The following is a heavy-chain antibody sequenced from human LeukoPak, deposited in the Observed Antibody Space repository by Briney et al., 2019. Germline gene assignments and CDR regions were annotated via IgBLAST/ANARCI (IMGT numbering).Heavy chain of an antibody. J-gene: IGHJ4*02. CDR1: GGSFSGYY. D-gene: IGHD2-15*01. CDR2: IYYSGST. V-gene: IGHV4-59*08. CDR3: SRQAYCGGGNCYPFDY. Sequence: PSETLSLTCAVYGGSFSGYYWSWIRQPPGKGLEWIGYIYYSGSTNYNPSLKSRVTISVDTSKNQFSLKLTSVTAADTAVYYCSRQAYCGGGNCYPFDYWGQGTLVTVSS.